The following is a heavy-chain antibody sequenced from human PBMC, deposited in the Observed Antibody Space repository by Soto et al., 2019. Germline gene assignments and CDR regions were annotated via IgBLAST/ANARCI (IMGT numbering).Heavy chain of an antibody. Sequence: QITLNESGPALVKPTQTLTLTCTFSGFSLNTRDVGVGWIRQPPGKALEWLGVGYWDDDKTYSPSLKSRLTLTKDTPKTQVVLRMTKIDHVDTATYYCAHCRGGVASFWGQGTLVTVSS. V-gene: IGHV2-5*02. J-gene: IGHJ4*02. D-gene: IGHD3-16*01. CDR1: GFSLNTRDVG. CDR3: AHCRGGVASF. CDR2: GYWDDDK.